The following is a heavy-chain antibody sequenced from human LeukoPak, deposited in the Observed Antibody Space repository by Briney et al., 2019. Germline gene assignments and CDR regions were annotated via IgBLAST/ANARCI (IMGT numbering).Heavy chain of an antibody. Sequence: GGSLRLSCAASGFTFSSYSMNWVRQAPGKGLEWVSSISSSSSYIYYADSVKGRFTISRDNAKNSLYLQMNSLRAEDTAVYYCARDHYDFWSGYPVWGQGILVTVSS. CDR1: GFTFSSYS. CDR3: ARDHYDFWSGYPV. D-gene: IGHD3-3*01. J-gene: IGHJ4*02. V-gene: IGHV3-21*01. CDR2: ISSSSSYI.